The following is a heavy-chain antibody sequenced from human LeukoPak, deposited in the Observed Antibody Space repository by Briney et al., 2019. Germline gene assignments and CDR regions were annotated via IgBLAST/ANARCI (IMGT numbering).Heavy chain of an antibody. J-gene: IGHJ6*03. CDR3: AREYYGSGSSPSYYYYYMDV. D-gene: IGHD3-10*01. CDR2: ISAYNGNT. CDR1: GYTFASFA. V-gene: IGHV1-18*01. Sequence: ASVKVSCKASGYTFASFAISWVRQAPGQGLEWMGWISAYNGNTNYAQKLQGRVTMTTDTSTSTAYMELRSLRSDDTAVYYCAREYYGSGSSPSYYYYYMDVWGKGTTVTISS.